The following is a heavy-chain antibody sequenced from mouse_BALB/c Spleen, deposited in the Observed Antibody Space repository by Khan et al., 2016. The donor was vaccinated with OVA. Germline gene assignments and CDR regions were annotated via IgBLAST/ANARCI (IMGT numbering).Heavy chain of an antibody. J-gene: IGHJ3*01. CDR3: ASHLTGSLAY. Sequence: EVELVESGGDLVRPGGSLKLSCAASGFSFSSYSMSWVRQTPDKRLEWVATISSGGDYTYYPDSVKGRFTISRDNAKNTLYLHMSSLKSEDTAIDYCASHLTGSLAYWGQGTLVTVSA. CDR1: GFSFSSYS. V-gene: IGHV5-6*01. CDR2: ISSGGDYT.